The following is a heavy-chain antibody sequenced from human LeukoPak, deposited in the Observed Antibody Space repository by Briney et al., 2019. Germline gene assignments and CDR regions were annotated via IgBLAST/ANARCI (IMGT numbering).Heavy chain of an antibody. J-gene: IGHJ4*02. D-gene: IGHD5-24*01. Sequence: GESLKISCKASGYSFTTHWIGWVRQMPGKGLEWMGIIYPGDSYTTYSPSFQGQVTISADKSISTAYLHWSSLKASDTAMYYCATSMGDGYNMDFDYWGQGTLVTVSS. V-gene: IGHV5-51*01. CDR2: IYPGDSYT. CDR3: ATSMGDGYNMDFDY. CDR1: GYSFTTHW.